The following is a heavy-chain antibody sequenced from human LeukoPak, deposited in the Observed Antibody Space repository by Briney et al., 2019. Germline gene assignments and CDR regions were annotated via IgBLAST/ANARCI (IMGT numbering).Heavy chain of an antibody. V-gene: IGHV3-23*01. CDR3: AKDYDSSGYAPCFDY. CDR2: ISRSGGST. J-gene: IGHJ4*02. CDR1: GFTFSSYA. D-gene: IGHD3-22*01. Sequence: GGSLRLSCAASGFTFSSYAMSWGRQAPGEGLGWGSYISRSGGSTYYAAPVKSRFIISRDNSKNTVYLQMNSLRAEETAIYYCAKDYDSSGYAPCFDYWGQGTLVTVSS.